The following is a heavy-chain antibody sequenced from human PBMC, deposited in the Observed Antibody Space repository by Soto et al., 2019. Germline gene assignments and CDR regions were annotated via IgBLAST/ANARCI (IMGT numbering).Heavy chain of an antibody. Sequence: SETLSLTCTVSGGSVSTYYWSWIRQPAGKGLEWIGRVYANGNTNYNPSLKSRVTVPLDTSKNHFSLELTSVTAADTAVYYCARGAGPPWFDPWGQGTLVTVSS. CDR3: ARGAGPPWFDP. CDR1: GGSVSTYY. CDR2: VYANGNT. J-gene: IGHJ5*02. V-gene: IGHV4-4*07.